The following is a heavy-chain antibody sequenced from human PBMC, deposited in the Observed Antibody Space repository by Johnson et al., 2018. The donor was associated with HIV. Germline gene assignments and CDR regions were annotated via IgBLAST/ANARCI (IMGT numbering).Heavy chain of an antibody. J-gene: IGHJ3*02. CDR2: MRYDGSTK. V-gene: IGHV3-30*02. CDR1: GLTFSIYG. Sequence: QVQLVESGGGLVQPGGSLRLSCAASGLTFSIYGMHWVRQAPGTGLAWVAFMRYDGSTKYYADAVKGRFTISRDNSKNTLYLQLNSLRAEDTAIYYCAKDGMVAGSGGADAFDIWGQGTMVTVSS. D-gene: IGHD6-19*01. CDR3: AKDGMVAGSGGADAFDI.